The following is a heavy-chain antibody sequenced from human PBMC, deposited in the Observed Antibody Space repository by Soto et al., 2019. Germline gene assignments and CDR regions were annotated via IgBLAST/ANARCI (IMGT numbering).Heavy chain of an antibody. V-gene: IGHV4-34*12. Sequence: PSETLSLTCAVFGGSFSGYYWSWIRQPPGKGLEWIGEIXHXGXXXYXXSLKSRVTMSIDTSKKQFSLKLSSVTAADTAVYYCAPQVVPTATKKPWGQGTLVTASS. D-gene: IGHD2-2*01. CDR2: IXHXGXX. CDR3: APQVVPTATKKP. CDR1: GGSFSGYY. J-gene: IGHJ4*02.